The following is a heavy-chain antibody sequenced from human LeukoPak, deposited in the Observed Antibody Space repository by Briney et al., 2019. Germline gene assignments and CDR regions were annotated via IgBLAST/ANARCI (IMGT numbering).Heavy chain of an antibody. D-gene: IGHD1-14*01. CDR3: ARVTRNRPSRTYNWFDP. CDR2: ISAYNGNT. Sequence: ASVKVSCKASGYTFTSYGISWVRQAPGQGLEWMGWISAYNGNTNYAQKLQGRVTMTTDTSTSTAYMELSRLRSDDTAVYYCARVTRNRPSRTYNWFDPWGQGTLVTVSS. V-gene: IGHV1-18*01. J-gene: IGHJ5*02. CDR1: GYTFTSYG.